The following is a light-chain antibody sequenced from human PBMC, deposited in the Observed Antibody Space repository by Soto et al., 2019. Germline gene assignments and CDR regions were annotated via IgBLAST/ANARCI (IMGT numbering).Light chain of an antibody. CDR3: QQFGDWPS. Sequence: EIRMTQSPATLSVSPGDSATLSCRASQSVSSHVVWYQQKPGQAPRLLISDSSTRAPGIPARFSGSGSGTEFTLTISSLQSDDFAVYYCQQFGDWPSVGLGTKVDSK. V-gene: IGKV3D-15*01. CDR2: DSS. J-gene: IGKJ1*01. CDR1: QSVSSH.